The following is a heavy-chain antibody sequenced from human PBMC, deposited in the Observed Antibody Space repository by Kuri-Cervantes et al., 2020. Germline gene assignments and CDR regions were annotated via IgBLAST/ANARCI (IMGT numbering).Heavy chain of an antibody. Sequence: GGSLRLSCAASGFTFDDYTMHWVRQAPGKGLEWVSLISWDGGSTYYADSVKGRFTVSRDNAKNTLYLQMNSLRAEDTAVYYCARDLTSSSWPNWFDPWGQGTLVTVSS. D-gene: IGHD6-13*01. CDR2: ISWDGGST. CDR1: GFTFDDYT. CDR3: ARDLTSSSWPNWFDP. V-gene: IGHV3-43*01. J-gene: IGHJ5*02.